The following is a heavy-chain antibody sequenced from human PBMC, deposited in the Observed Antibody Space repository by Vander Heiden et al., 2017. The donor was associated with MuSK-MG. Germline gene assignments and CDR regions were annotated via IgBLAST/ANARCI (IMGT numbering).Heavy chain of an antibody. CDR1: DSAIGSGGYY. D-gene: IGHD3-22*01. Sequence: HVHPHESGPVLVKSSQALSLTCTISDSAIGSGGYYWSWIRQHPGKGLEWIGYIYYSGSTYYNPSLKSRVTISVDTSKNQCALKLSSVTAAETAVYYCARHITMRGVPNDAFDIWGQGTMVTVSS. CDR2: IYYSGST. CDR3: ARHITMRGVPNDAFDI. J-gene: IGHJ3*02. V-gene: IGHV4-31*03.